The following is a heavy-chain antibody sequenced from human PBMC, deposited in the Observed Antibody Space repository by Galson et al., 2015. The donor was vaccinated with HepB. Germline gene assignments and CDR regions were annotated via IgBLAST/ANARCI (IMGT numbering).Heavy chain of an antibody. CDR2: IIPILGIA. V-gene: IGHV1-69*02. D-gene: IGHD3-22*01. CDR1: GGTFSSYT. Sequence: SVKVSCKASGGTFSSYTISWVRQAPGQGLEWMGRIIPILGIANYAQKFQGRVTITADKSTSTAYMELSSLRSEDTAVYYCARGYYDSSGYYWFGSWFDPWGQGTLVTVSS. J-gene: IGHJ5*02. CDR3: ARGYYDSSGYYWFGSWFDP.